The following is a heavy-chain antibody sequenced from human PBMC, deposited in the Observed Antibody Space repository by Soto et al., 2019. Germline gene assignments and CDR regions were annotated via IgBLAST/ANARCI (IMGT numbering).Heavy chain of an antibody. CDR1: GLSLSTSGVG. CDR2: IYWDDDK. D-gene: IGHD2-21*02. V-gene: IGHV2-5*02. J-gene: IGHJ4*02. Sequence: QITLKESGPTLVKPTQTLTLTCTFSGLSLSTSGVGVGWIRQPPGKALEWLALIYWDDDKRHSPSLKSRLTITNHTSKNQVVLTITHIVPVATATYYCAHSWISGRGDSHYWGQGTLVTLSS. CDR3: AHSWISGRGDSHY.